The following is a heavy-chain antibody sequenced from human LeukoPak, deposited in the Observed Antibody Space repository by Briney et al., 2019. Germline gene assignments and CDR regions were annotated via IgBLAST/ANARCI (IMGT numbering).Heavy chain of an antibody. CDR1: GFTFSSYA. Sequence: PGGSLRLSCAASGFTFSSYAMSWVRQAPGKGLEWASAISGSGGSTYYADSVKGRFTISRDNSKNTLYLQMNSLRAEDTAVYHCAKDRAYSGYDAAPSRVRSGFDPWGQGTLVTVSS. D-gene: IGHD5-12*01. J-gene: IGHJ5*02. CDR3: AKDRAYSGYDAAPSRVRSGFDP. V-gene: IGHV3-23*01. CDR2: ISGSGGST.